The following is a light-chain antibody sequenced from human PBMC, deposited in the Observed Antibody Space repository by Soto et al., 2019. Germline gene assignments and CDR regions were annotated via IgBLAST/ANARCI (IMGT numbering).Light chain of an antibody. CDR1: QSVRSNY. J-gene: IGKJ4*01. CDR2: GAS. V-gene: IGKV3-20*01. CDR3: QQYASAPLP. Sequence: EIVLTQSPGTLSLSSGERATLSCRASQSVRSNYLAWYQQKPGQAPRLLIYGASSRATGLPDRFGGSGSGTDFTLTISRLEPEDFAVYYCQQYASAPLPFGGGTKVEIK.